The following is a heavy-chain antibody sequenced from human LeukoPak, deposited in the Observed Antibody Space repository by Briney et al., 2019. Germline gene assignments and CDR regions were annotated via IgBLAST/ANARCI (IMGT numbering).Heavy chain of an antibody. D-gene: IGHD6-19*01. V-gene: IGHV4-38-2*02. CDR2: IYHSGST. J-gene: IGHJ4*02. CDR1: GYSISSGYY. CDR3: ARDRRFEVAGIRGPDY. Sequence: SETLSLTCAVSGYSISSGYYWGWIRQPPGKGLEWIGSIYHSGSTYYNPSLKSRVTISVDTSKNQFSLKLSSVTAADTAVYYCARDRRFEVAGIRGPDYWGQGTLVTVSS.